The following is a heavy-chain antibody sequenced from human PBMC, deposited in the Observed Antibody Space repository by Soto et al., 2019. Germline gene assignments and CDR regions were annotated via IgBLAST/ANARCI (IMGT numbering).Heavy chain of an antibody. D-gene: IGHD3-10*01. J-gene: IGHJ4*02. CDR2: IYWDDDK. CDR3: AHSAGGYYGSGSYYFDF. Sequence: QITLKESGPTLVNPTQTLTLTCTFSGFSLSTSGVGVGWIRQPPGKALEWLALIYWDDDKRYSPSLKSRLTITQDNSKNQVVLTMTNMDPVDTASYYCAHSAGGYYGSGSYYFDFWGQGTLVTVSS. V-gene: IGHV2-5*02. CDR1: GFSLSTSGVG.